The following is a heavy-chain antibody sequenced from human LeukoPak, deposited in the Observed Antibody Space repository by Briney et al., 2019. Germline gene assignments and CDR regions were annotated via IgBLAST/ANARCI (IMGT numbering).Heavy chain of an antibody. Sequence: SETLSLTCTVSGVSISSYYWTWIRQSAGKGLEWIGRIYTSGSTYYNPSLKSRVSMSVDTSKNQFSLKLSSVTAADTAVYYCARDATMMGNYFNYWGQGTLVTVSS. CDR3: ARDATMMGNYFNY. J-gene: IGHJ4*02. CDR1: GVSISSYY. V-gene: IGHV4-4*07. D-gene: IGHD5-12*01. CDR2: IYTSGST.